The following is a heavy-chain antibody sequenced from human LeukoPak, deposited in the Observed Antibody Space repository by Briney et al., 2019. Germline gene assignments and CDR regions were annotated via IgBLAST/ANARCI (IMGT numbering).Heavy chain of an antibody. Sequence: GGSLRLSCVASGFSFDNYAMNWVRQAPGKGLEWVSLIIGSSGSTFYADSVKGRFTISRDNAKNSLYLQMNSLRAEDTAVYYCARYPANWNYGTYYFDYWGQGTLVTVSS. CDR1: GFSFDNYA. V-gene: IGHV3-23*01. D-gene: IGHD1-7*01. CDR2: IIGSSGST. J-gene: IGHJ4*02. CDR3: ARYPANWNYGTYYFDY.